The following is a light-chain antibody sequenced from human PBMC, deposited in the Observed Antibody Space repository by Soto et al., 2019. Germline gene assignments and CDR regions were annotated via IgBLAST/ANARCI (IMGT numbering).Light chain of an antibody. CDR1: QGISSY. J-gene: IGKJ5*01. Sequence: DIQLTQSPSFLSASVGDRVTITCRASQGISSYLAWYQQKPGEAPKFLIYAASTLPGGVQSRFSGSGSGTEFTLTISSLQPEDFATYYCQGLNDYPITFGQGTRLEFK. CDR3: QGLNDYPIT. V-gene: IGKV1-9*01. CDR2: AAS.